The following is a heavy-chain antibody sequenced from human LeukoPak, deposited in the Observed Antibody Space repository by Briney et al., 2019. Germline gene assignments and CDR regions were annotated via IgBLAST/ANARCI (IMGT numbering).Heavy chain of an antibody. Sequence: PGGSLRLSCAASGFTFSSYAMHWVRQAPGKGLEYVSAISSNGGSTYYANSVKGRFTISRDNAKNSLYLQMNSLRAEDTAVYYCARVGQGEWFFDLWGRGTLVTVSS. D-gene: IGHD1-26*01. V-gene: IGHV3-64*01. CDR1: GFTFSSYA. J-gene: IGHJ2*01. CDR3: ARVGQGEWFFDL. CDR2: ISSNGGST.